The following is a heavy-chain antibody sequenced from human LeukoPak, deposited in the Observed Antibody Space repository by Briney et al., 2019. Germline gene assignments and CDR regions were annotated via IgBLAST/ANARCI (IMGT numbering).Heavy chain of an antibody. CDR3: ARRAAALDY. Sequence: NPSETLSLTCTVSGTYVGRYYWSWIRQPPGKGLEWIGYFHNSGNTNYNPSLSSRITMSVDTSENQFSLKLNSVTAADTAIYYCARRAAALDYWGQGTLVTVSS. D-gene: IGHD6-13*01. V-gene: IGHV4-59*08. CDR2: FHNSGNT. CDR1: GTYVGRYY. J-gene: IGHJ4*02.